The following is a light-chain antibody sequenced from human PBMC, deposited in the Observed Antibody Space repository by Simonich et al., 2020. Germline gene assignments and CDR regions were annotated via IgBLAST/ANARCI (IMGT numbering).Light chain of an antibody. Sequence: SYELTQPSSVSVSPGQTARITCSGDVLAKKYARWFQQKPGQAPVLVIYKDSERHSGIPERFYGSSSGTTVTLTISGAQVKDEADYYCYSAADNNLVFGGGTKLTVL. V-gene: IGLV3-27*01. CDR1: VLAKKY. CDR2: KDS. CDR3: YSAADNNLV. J-gene: IGLJ3*02.